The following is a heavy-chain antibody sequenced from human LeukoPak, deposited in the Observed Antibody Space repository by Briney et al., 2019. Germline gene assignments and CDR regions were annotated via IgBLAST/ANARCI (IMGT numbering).Heavy chain of an antibody. CDR3: ARVDGSGSYFYYYYYGMDV. CDR2: IKQDGSEK. J-gene: IGHJ6*02. CDR1: GFTFSSYW. V-gene: IGHV3-7*01. Sequence: GGSLRLSCAASGFTFSSYWMSWVRQAPGKGLEWVANIKQDGSEKYYVDSVKGRFTISRDNAKNSLYLRMNSLRAEDTAVYYCARVDGSGSYFYYYYYGMDVWGQGTTVTVSS. D-gene: IGHD3-10*01.